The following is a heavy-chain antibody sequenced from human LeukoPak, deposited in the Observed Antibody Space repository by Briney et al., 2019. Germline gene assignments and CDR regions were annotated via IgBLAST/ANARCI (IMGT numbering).Heavy chain of an antibody. V-gene: IGHV4-4*07. D-gene: IGHD3-22*01. J-gene: IGHJ4*02. Sequence: SETLSLTCTVSVVSITSYYWSWIRQPAGKGLEWIGRIHTSGSTHYNPSLKSRVTMLVDTSKNQFSLKLSSVTAADTAVYYCARAGYYYGGSGYYYFDYWGQGTLVTVSS. CDR2: IHTSGST. CDR3: ARAGYYYGGSGYYYFDY. CDR1: VVSITSYY.